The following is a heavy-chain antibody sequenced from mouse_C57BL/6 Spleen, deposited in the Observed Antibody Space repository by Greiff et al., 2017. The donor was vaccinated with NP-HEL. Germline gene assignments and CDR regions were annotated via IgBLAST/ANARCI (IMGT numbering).Heavy chain of an antibody. V-gene: IGHV1-39*01. CDR2: INPNYGTT. CDR1: GYSFTDYN. J-gene: IGHJ1*03. Sequence: VQLQHSGPELVKPGASVKISCKASGYSFTDYNMNWVKQSNGKSLEWIGVINPNYGTTSYNQKFKGKATLTVDQSSSTAYMQLNSLTSEDSAVYYCARSFITTVSWYFDVWGTGTTVTVSS. D-gene: IGHD1-1*01. CDR3: ARSFITTVSWYFDV.